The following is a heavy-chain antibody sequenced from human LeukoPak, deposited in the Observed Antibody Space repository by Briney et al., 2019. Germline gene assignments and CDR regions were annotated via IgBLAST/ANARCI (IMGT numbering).Heavy chain of an antibody. CDR3: ARGVEPLAANTLAY. CDR2: LYSEGYT. J-gene: IGHJ4*02. Sequence: GGSLRLSCAASGFTVITNDMTWVRQPPGKGLEWVSVLYSEGYTKYADSVQGRFTISRDNSKNTLYLEMNSVSPDDAAVYYCARGVEPLAANTLAYWGQGTVVTVSS. D-gene: IGHD1-14*01. CDR1: GFTVITND. V-gene: IGHV3-53*01.